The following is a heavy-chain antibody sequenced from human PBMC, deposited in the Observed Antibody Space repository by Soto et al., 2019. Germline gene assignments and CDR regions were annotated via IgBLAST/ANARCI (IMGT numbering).Heavy chain of an antibody. V-gene: IGHV3-11*06. CDR1: GFTFSDYY. D-gene: IGHD2-8*01. J-gene: IGHJ4*02. CDR3: AGTPDCTNGVCSAGFDY. Sequence: PGGSLRLSCAASGFTFSDYYMSWIRQAPGKGLEWVSYISSSSSYTNYADSVKGRFTISRDNAKNSLYPQMNSLRAEDTAVYYCAGTPDCTNGVCSAGFDYWGQGTLVTVSS. CDR2: ISSSSSYT.